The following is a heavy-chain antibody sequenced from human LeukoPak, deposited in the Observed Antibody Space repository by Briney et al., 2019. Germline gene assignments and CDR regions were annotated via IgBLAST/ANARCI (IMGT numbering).Heavy chain of an antibody. V-gene: IGHV3-9*01. J-gene: IGHJ4*02. CDR2: ISWNSGSI. CDR3: AKAGRTPYRDGSDLDY. D-gene: IGHD5-24*01. CDR1: GFTFSSYA. Sequence: PGGSLRLSCAASGFTFSSYAMSWVRQAPGKGLEWVSGISWNSGSIGYADSVKGRFTISRDNAKNSLYLQMNSLRAEDTALYYCAKAGRTPYRDGSDLDYWGQGTLVTVSS.